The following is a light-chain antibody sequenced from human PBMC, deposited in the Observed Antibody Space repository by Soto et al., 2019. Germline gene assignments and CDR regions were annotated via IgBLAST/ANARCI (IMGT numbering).Light chain of an antibody. J-gene: IGKJ1*01. CDR1: QSIVTW. V-gene: IGKV1-5*01. CDR3: QPYNSWV. CDR2: DAS. Sequence: DIQMTQYPSTLSASVGDRATITCRASQSIVTWLAWYQQKPGKPPKLLIYDASTLQSGVPSRFSGTRAGTEVGQAIRSPQPHDVATKDCQPYNSWVFGQGTKVDIK.